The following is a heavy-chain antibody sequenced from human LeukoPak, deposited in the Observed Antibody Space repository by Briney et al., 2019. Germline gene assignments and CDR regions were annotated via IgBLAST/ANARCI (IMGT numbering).Heavy chain of an antibody. D-gene: IGHD2-2*01. CDR3: ASNRPPVGCSSTSCYGLYYYGMDV. Sequence: ASVKVSCKASGYTFSNYDINWVRLAAGQGLEWMGWMNPKSGNTGYEQKFQGRVTMTRDTSTSTAYMELSSLRSEDTAVYYCASNRPPVGCSSTSCYGLYYYGMDVWGQGTTVTVSS. V-gene: IGHV1-8*01. J-gene: IGHJ6*02. CDR2: MNPKSGNT. CDR1: GYTFSNYD.